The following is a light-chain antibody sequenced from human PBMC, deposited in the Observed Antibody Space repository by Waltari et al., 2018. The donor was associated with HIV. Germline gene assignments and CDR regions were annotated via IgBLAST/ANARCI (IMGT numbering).Light chain of an antibody. Sequence: QSVLTQPPSASGTPGQRVTISCSGSSPNIGSNPITWYRQLPGTAPKLLIYSNNQWPSGVPDRFSGSKSGTSASLAISGLQSEDEADYYCAAWDDSLHGYVFGTGTKVTVV. CDR1: SPNIGSNP. CDR2: SNN. CDR3: AAWDDSLHGYV. J-gene: IGLJ1*01. V-gene: IGLV1-44*01.